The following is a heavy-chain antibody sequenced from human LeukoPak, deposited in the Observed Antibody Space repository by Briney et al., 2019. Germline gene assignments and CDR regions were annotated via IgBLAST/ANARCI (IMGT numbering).Heavy chain of an antibody. CDR1: GGSFSGYY. D-gene: IGHD2-2*01. CDR3: ARLGGDIVVVPAANWFDP. CDR2: INHSGST. Sequence: SETLSLTCAVYGGSFSGYYWSWIRQPPGKGLEWIGEINHSGSTNYNPSLKSRVTISVDTSKNQFSLKLSSVTAADTAVYYCARLGGDIVVVPAANWFDPWGQGTLVTVSS. J-gene: IGHJ5*02. V-gene: IGHV4-34*01.